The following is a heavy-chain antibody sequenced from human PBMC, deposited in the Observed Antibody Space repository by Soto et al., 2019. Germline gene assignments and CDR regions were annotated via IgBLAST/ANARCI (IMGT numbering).Heavy chain of an antibody. CDR1: GYTFTGYY. D-gene: IGHD4-17*01. CDR2: INPNSGDT. CDR3: ARYQREDYGDYEGYYYYYGIDV. Sequence: ASVKVSCKASGYTFTGYYMHWVRQAPGQGLEWMGWINPNSGDTNYAQKCQGRVTMTRDTSISTAYMELVRLRSDDTAVYYCARYQREDYGDYEGYYYYYGIDVWGQGTTVTVSS. V-gene: IGHV1-2*02. J-gene: IGHJ6*02.